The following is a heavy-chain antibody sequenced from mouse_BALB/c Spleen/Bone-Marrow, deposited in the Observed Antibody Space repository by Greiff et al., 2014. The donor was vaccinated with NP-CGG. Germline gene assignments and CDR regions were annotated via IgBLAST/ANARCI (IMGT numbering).Heavy chain of an antibody. J-gene: IGHJ2*01. CDR2: ISSGGSYT. Sequence: DVQLVESGGGLVKPGGSLKLSCAASGFAFSSYDMSWVRQTPEKRLEWVATISSGGSYTYYPDSVKGRFTISRDNARNTLYLQMSSLRSEDTALYYCVRRVQLDYWGQGTTLTVSS. V-gene: IGHV5-9*02. CDR1: GFAFSSYD. CDR3: VRRVQLDY.